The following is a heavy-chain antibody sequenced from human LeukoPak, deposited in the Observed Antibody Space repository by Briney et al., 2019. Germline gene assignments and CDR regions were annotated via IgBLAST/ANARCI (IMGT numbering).Heavy chain of an antibody. J-gene: IGHJ4*02. CDR3: ARAPVRYSSGWYDY. D-gene: IGHD6-19*01. V-gene: IGHV3-48*03. CDR1: GFTFSSYE. Sequence: GGSLRLSCAASGFTFSSYEMNWVRQAPGKGLEWVSYISSSGSTIYYADSVKGRFTISRVNAKNSLYLQMNSLRAEDTAVYYCARAPVRYSSGWYDYWGQGTLVTVSS. CDR2: ISSSGSTI.